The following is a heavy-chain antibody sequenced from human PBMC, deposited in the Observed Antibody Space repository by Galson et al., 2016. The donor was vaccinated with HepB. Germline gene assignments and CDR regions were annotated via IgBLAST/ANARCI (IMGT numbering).Heavy chain of an antibody. CDR3: AKGVYHTRSAFDI. CDR2: ISGSGGST. V-gene: IGHV3-23*01. CDR1: RLTFSTEA. J-gene: IGHJ3*02. Sequence: SLRLSCAASRLTFSTEAMSWVRQAPGKGLDWVSIISGSGGSTHYADSVKGRFTISRDNSKNALFLEMNSLRAEDTAVYYCAKGVYHTRSAFDIWGQGTTVTVSS. D-gene: IGHD1-14*01.